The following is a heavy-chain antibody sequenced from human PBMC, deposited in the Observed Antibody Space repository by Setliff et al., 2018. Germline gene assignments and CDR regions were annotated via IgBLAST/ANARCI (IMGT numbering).Heavy chain of an antibody. CDR3: AREFVVISFVKNIHHHYGMDV. D-gene: IGHD2-21*01. CDR2: IYTTGTT. V-gene: IGHV4-61*02. Sequence: PSETLSLTCTVSGGSLSSGSNYWGWFRQPAGKGLEWIGRIYTTGTTNYSPSLTGRVTISADTSKNQISLKLSSVSAADTAVYYCAREFVVISFVKNIHHHYGMDVWGQGTTVT. CDR1: GGSLSSGSNY. J-gene: IGHJ6*02.